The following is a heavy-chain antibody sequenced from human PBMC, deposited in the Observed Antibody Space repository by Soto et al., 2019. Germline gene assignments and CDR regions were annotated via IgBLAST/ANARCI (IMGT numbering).Heavy chain of an antibody. CDR2: ISYSRIA. V-gene: IGHV4-30-4*01. J-gene: IGHJ4*02. CDR3: ASLRTWRVDY. CDR1: GDSITTGNFY. Sequence: SETLSLTCTVSGDSITTGNFYWSWIRQPPGKALEWIGYISYSRIAYYNPSLKGRIIVTSDTGKNQFSLELTSVTVADTAVYYCASLRTWRVDYWGQGTLVTVSS.